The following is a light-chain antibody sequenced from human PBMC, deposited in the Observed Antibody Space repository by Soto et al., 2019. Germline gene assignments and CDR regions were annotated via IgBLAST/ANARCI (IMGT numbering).Light chain of an antibody. Sequence: EIVLTQSPATLSLSPGERATLSCRVSQSISSYFVWYQQKPGQAPRLLIYDASNRATGIPARFSGSGSGADFTLTISSLEPEDFAVYYCQQRSNWPLTFGGGTKVEIK. CDR2: DAS. J-gene: IGKJ4*01. CDR3: QQRSNWPLT. V-gene: IGKV3-11*01. CDR1: QSISSY.